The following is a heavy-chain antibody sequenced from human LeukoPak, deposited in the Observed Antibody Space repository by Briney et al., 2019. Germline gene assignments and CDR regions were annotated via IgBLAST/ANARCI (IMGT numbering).Heavy chain of an antibody. V-gene: IGHV3-53*01. CDR3: VRDKLTGASRLDY. Sequence: GGSLRLSCAASGFSVSSNHMSWVRQAPGKGLEWVSVIYSGGSTNYADSVKGRFTISRDNSKNTLYLQMNSLRAEDTAVYYCVRDKLTGASRLDYWGQGTLLTVSS. CDR1: GFSVSSNH. CDR2: IYSGGST. J-gene: IGHJ4*02. D-gene: IGHD7-27*01.